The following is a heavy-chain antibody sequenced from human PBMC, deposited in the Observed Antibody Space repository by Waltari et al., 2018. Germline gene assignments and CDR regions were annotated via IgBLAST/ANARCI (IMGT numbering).Heavy chain of an antibody. D-gene: IGHD2-2*01. CDR3: AKAYCTRTTCYEWDY. CDR2: LDPDDGES. Sequence: EDQLVQSGAEVKKPGATVKISCKASGYSFSDYYLHWVQQAPGKGLEWMGRLDPDDGESIYAEKFQGRVTITADTTRDTTYMELSSLRSDDTAVYYCAKAYCTRTTCYEWDYWGQGTPVTVSS. J-gene: IGHJ4*02. V-gene: IGHV1-69-2*01. CDR1: GYSFSDYY.